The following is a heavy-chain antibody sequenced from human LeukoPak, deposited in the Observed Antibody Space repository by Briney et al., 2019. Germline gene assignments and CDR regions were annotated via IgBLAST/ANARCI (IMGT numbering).Heavy chain of an antibody. D-gene: IGHD2-2*01. V-gene: IGHV3-23*01. Sequence: PGGSLRLSCAASGFTFSSYAMSWVRQAPGKGLEWVSAISGSGGSTYYADSVKGRFTISRDNSKNTLYLQMNSLRAEDTAVYYCAKDLSVVPAAQRPTSNSRGYFDYWGQGTLVTVSS. CDR2: ISGSGGST. J-gene: IGHJ4*02. CDR3: AKDLSVVPAAQRPTSNSRGYFDY. CDR1: GFTFSSYA.